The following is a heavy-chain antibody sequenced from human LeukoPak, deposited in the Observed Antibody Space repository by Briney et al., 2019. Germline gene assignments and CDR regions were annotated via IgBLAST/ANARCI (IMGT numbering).Heavy chain of an antibody. J-gene: IGHJ4*02. CDR2: TTGSGDTT. V-gene: IGHV3-23*01. Sequence: GSLLLSGAASGFIFRNYAMSGVRPAPGKGLEWVSATTGSGDTTYYADSVKGRFTVSRDNSKNTLYVEMNTLRAEDTAVYYCAKWGDYDILTGYYVSDFWGQGTLVTVSS. D-gene: IGHD3-9*01. CDR1: GFIFRNYA. CDR3: AKWGDYDILTGYYVSDF.